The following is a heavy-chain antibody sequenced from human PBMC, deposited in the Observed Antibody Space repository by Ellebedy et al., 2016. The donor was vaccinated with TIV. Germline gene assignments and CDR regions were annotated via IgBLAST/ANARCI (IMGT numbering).Heavy chain of an antibody. V-gene: IGHV4-39*01. J-gene: IGHJ4*02. D-gene: IGHD6-19*01. CDR3: ARRGSVAGNPIFDY. Sequence: SETLSLXXTVSGGSISTTGHYWGWIRQPPGTGLEWIGSIYYRGSTYHKPSLQSRVTFSVDTSKNQFSLKLTSATAADSAVYYCARRGSVAGNPIFDYWGQGTLVTVSS. CDR2: IYYRGST. CDR1: GGSISTTGHY.